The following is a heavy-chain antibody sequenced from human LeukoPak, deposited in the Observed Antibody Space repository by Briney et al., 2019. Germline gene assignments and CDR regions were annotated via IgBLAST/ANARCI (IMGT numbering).Heavy chain of an antibody. D-gene: IGHD6-19*01. J-gene: IGHJ6*02. Sequence: ASVKVSCTASGYTFTSYDINWVRQATGQGLEWMGWMNPNSGNTGYAQKFQGRVTMTRNTSISTAYMELSSLRSEDTAVYYCARLGADYYYYGMDVWGQGTTVTVSS. CDR3: ARLGADYYYYGMDV. V-gene: IGHV1-8*01. CDR2: MNPNSGNT. CDR1: GYTFTSYD.